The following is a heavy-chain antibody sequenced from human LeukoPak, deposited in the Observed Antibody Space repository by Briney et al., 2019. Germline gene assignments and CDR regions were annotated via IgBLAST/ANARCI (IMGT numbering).Heavy chain of an antibody. J-gene: IGHJ4*02. CDR1: GYTFPTSG. Sequence: GASVKVSCKASGYTFPTSGISWVRQAPGQGLEWVGWISVYNHNTNYAQKFQGRVTVTTDTSTRTAYMELRSLRSDDTAVYYCARTNLDCKNGVCYDYWGQGTLVTVSS. CDR3: ARTNLDCKNGVCYDY. CDR2: ISVYNHNT. D-gene: IGHD2-8*01. V-gene: IGHV1-18*01.